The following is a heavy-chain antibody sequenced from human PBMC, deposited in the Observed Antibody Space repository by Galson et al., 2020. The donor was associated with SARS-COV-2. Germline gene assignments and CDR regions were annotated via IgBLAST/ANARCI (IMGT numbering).Heavy chain of an antibody. J-gene: IGHJ4*02. CDR1: GFTFSNAW. Sequence: GESLKISCAASGFTFSNAWMSWVRQAPGKGLEWVGRIKSKTDGGTTDYAAPVKGRFTISRDDSKNTLYLQMNSLKTEDTAVYYCTTDDSSIAAVGTKGYFDYWGQGTLVTVSS. CDR2: IKSKTDGGTT. CDR3: TTDDSSIAAVGTKGYFDY. V-gene: IGHV3-15*01. D-gene: IGHD6-13*01.